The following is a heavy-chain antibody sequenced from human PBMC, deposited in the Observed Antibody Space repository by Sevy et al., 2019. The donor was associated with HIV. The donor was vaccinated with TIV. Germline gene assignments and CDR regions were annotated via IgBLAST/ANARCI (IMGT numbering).Heavy chain of an antibody. J-gene: IGHJ4*02. Sequence: ASVKVSCKASGYTFASEGISWVRQAPGQGLEWMVWIGAYNGNANSAQKLQGRVTMTTDTSTSVAYMELSSLRSDDTAIYYYARVPAYYYGSATYFESWGQGTLVTVSS. CDR3: ARVPAYYYGSATYFES. V-gene: IGHV1-18*01. CDR2: IGAYNGNA. CDR1: GYTFASEG. D-gene: IGHD3-10*01.